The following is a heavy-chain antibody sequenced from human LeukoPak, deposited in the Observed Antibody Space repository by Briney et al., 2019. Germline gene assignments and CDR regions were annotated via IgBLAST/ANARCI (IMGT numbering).Heavy chain of an antibody. Sequence: ASAKVSCKASGYTFTSYYMHWVRQAPGQGLEWMGIINPSGGSTSYAQKLQGRVTMTRDTSTSTVYMGLSSLRSEDTAVYYRARIRDGYNDAYDIWGQGTMVTVSS. CDR3: ARIRDGYNDAYDI. J-gene: IGHJ3*02. V-gene: IGHV1-46*01. CDR1: GYTFTSYY. D-gene: IGHD5-24*01. CDR2: INPSGGST.